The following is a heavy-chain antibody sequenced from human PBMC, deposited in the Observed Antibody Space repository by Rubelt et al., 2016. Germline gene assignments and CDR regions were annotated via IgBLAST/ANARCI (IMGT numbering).Heavy chain of an antibody. V-gene: IGHV4-34*01. Sequence: QVQLQQWGAGLLKPSETLSLTCAVYGGSFSGYYWSWIRQPPGKGLEWIGEINHSGSTNYNPSLMSRVTISVDTAKNQFSLKLSSVTAAYTAVYYCAREGSWLHASHAFDIWGQGTMVTVSS. D-gene: IGHD5-24*01. CDR1: GGSFSGYY. J-gene: IGHJ3*02. CDR2: INHSGST. CDR3: AREGSWLHASHAFDI.